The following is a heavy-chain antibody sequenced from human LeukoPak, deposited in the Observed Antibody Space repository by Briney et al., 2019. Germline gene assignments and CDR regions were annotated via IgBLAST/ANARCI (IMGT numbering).Heavy chain of an antibody. CDR3: ARDPDSSGYYRLRYYYYGMDV. CDR2: ISSSSSYI. D-gene: IGHD3-22*01. CDR1: GFTFSSYS. V-gene: IGHV3-21*01. Sequence: KTGGSLRLSCAASGFTFSSYSMNWVRQAPGKGLEWVSSISSSSSYIYYADSVKGRFTISRDNAKNSLYLQMNSLRAEDTAVYYCARDPDSSGYYRLRYYYYGMDVWGQGTTVTVSS. J-gene: IGHJ6*02.